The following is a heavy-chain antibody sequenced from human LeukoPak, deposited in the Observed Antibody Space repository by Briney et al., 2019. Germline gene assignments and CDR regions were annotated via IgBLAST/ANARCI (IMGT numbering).Heavy chain of an antibody. V-gene: IGHV3-23*01. D-gene: IGHD1-26*01. CDR2: ISGSGGGT. Sequence: VGSLRLSCAASGFTFSSYAMSWVRQAPENGLEWVSTISGSGGGTYYADSVKGRFTISRDDSKNTLYLQMNSLRAEDTAVYYCAKDLGRYRNNYFDYWGQGTLVTVSS. CDR3: AKDLGRYRNNYFDY. CDR1: GFTFSSYA. J-gene: IGHJ4*02.